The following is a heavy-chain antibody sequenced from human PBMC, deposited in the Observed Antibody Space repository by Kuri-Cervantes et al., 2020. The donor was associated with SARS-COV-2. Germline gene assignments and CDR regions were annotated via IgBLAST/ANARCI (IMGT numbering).Heavy chain of an antibody. V-gene: IGHV3-48*01. J-gene: IGHJ4*02. D-gene: IGHD3-3*01. CDR2: ISSSSSTI. CDR3: ARGKYYDFWSGYYGPIDY. CDR1: GCTFSSYS. Sequence: GEPLNIPCAPSGCTFSSYSMNWVRQAPGKGLEWVSYISSSSSTIYYADSVKGRFTISRDNAKNSLYLQRNSLRAEDTAVYYCARGKYYDFWSGYYGPIDYWGQGTLVTVSS.